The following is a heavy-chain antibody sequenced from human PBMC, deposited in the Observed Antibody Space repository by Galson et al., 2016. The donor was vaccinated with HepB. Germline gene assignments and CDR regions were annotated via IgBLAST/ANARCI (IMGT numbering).Heavy chain of an antibody. CDR1: GFTFSNYG. J-gene: IGHJ6*04. CDR3: VQGSTAPAV. V-gene: IGHV3-23*01. CDR2: ISRSGDST. D-gene: IGHD1-26*01. Sequence: SLRLSCAASGFTFSNYGMTWVRQAPGKGLEVVSSISRSGDSTDYADSVKGRFTISSDNSKNTLSLQMNSLKADDTAIYYCVQGSTAPAVWGKGTTVTVSS.